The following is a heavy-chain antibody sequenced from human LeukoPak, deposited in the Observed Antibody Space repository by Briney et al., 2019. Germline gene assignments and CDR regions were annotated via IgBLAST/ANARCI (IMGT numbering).Heavy chain of an antibody. CDR2: IIPIFGTA. D-gene: IGHD6-13*01. CDR1: GGTLSSYA. V-gene: IGHV1-69*06. Sequence: GASVKVSCKASGGTLSSYAISWVRQAPGQGLEWMGGIIPIFGTANYAQKFQGRVTITADKSTSTAYMELSSLRSEDTAVYYCATWGFGQQLESYYFDYWGQGTLVTVSS. CDR3: ATWGFGQQLESYYFDY. J-gene: IGHJ4*02.